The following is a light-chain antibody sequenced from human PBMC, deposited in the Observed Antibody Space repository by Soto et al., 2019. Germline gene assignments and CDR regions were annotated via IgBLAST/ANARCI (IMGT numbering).Light chain of an antibody. CDR1: SSDVGGYNY. Sequence: QSALTQPASVSGSPGQSITISCTGTSSDVGGYNYVSWYQQHPGKAPKLLIYEVNNRPSGVSDRFSGSKSGSTASLTISGLQANDEADYYCTSWTTNNIPYVFGTGTKLTV. CDR3: TSWTTNNIPYV. V-gene: IGLV2-14*01. J-gene: IGLJ1*01. CDR2: EVN.